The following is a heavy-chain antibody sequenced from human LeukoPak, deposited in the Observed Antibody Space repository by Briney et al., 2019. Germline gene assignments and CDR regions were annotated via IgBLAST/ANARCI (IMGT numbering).Heavy chain of an antibody. J-gene: IGHJ4*02. D-gene: IGHD5-24*01. V-gene: IGHV5-51*01. CDR2: IYPGDSDT. CDR3: ARHRGDGYSPTRIDC. Sequence: GESLKISCKGSGYSFASYWIGWVRQMPGKGLEWMGIIYPGDSDTRYSPSFQGQVTISADKSISTAYLQWSSLKASDTAMYYCARHRGDGYSPTRIDCWGQGTLVTVSS. CDR1: GYSFASYW.